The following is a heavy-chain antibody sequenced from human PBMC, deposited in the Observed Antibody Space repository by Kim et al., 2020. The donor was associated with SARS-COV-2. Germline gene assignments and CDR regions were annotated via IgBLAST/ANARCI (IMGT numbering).Heavy chain of an antibody. Sequence: GGSLRLSCVASGFSFSQAWMVWVRQGPGKGLEWVGRIKSKTDGGRTDYAAPVKGRFTISRDDSRNTLYLQMDSLKSDDTAVYYCTTGHKTYYYDSSGEEPIDFWGRGTLVTVSS. D-gene: IGHD3-22*01. CDR2: IKSKTDGGRT. J-gene: IGHJ4*02. CDR1: GFSFSQAW. V-gene: IGHV3-15*01. CDR3: TTGHKTYYYDSSGEEPIDF.